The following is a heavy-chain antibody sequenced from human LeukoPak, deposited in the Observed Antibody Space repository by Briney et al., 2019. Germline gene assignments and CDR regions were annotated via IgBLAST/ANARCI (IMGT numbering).Heavy chain of an antibody. CDR2: IYHSGTT. J-gene: IGHJ4*02. Sequence: SETLSLTCTVSGGSISGSGYYWGWVRQAPGKGLEWIGSIYHSGTTYYNPYLKSRVTISVDTSRNQFSVRLSSATAADTAVYYCARGPYYFDSWGQGTLVTASS. CDR3: ARGPYYFDS. CDR1: GGSISGSGYY. V-gene: IGHV4-39*07.